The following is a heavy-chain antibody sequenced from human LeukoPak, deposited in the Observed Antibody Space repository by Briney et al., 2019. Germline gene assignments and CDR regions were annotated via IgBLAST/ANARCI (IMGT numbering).Heavy chain of an antibody. D-gene: IGHD6-19*01. CDR3: AGVGGGDGSGWSTTDY. Sequence: GGSLRLSCVGSGFTFSSYWMSWVRQAPGKGLEWVANINQDGSEKYDVDSAKGRFTISRDNAKNSLYLQMNGLRVEDTAMYYCAGVGGGDGSGWSTTDYWGQGTLVTISS. V-gene: IGHV3-7*04. CDR1: GFTFSSYW. CDR2: INQDGSEK. J-gene: IGHJ4*02.